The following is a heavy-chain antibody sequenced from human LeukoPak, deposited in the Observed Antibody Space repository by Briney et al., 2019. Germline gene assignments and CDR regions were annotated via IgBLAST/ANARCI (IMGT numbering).Heavy chain of an antibody. V-gene: IGHV5-51*01. D-gene: IGHD4-17*01. CDR1: GYRFTSYW. CDR2: IYPGDSDT. Sequence: GESLKISCKGSGYRFTSYWIGWVRQMPGKGLEWTGIIYPGDSDTRYSPSFQGQVTISADKSISTAYLQWSSLKASDTAMYYCARREPYGDYYFDYWGQGTLVTVSS. CDR3: ARREPYGDYYFDY. J-gene: IGHJ4*02.